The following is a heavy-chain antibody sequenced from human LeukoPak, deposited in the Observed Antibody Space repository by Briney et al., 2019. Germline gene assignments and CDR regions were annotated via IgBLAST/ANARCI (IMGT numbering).Heavy chain of an antibody. V-gene: IGHV1-24*01. CDR2: FDPEDGET. J-gene: IGHJ4*02. CDR1: GYTLTELS. D-gene: IGHD6-19*01. Sequence: ASVKVSCKVSGYTLTELSMHWVRQAPGKGLEWMGGFDPEDGETIYAQKFQGRVTMTEDTSTDTAYMELSSLRSEDTAVYYCAREKFLEWYAVAGTFGYFDYWGQGTLVTVSS. CDR3: AREKFLEWYAVAGTFGYFDY.